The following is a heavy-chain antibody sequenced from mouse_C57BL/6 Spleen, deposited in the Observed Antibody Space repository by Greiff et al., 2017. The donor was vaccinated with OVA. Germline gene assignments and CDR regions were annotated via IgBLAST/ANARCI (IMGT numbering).Heavy chain of an antibody. Sequence: QVQLKQSGAELVKPGASVKLSCKASGYTFTSYWMHWVKQRPGQGLEWIGMIHPNSGSTNYNEKFKSKATLTVDKSSSTAYMQLSSLTSEDSAVYYCARYDSNRDYAMDYWGQGTSVTVSS. CDR3: ARYDSNRDYAMDY. V-gene: IGHV1-64*01. J-gene: IGHJ4*01. CDR2: IHPNSGST. D-gene: IGHD2-4*01. CDR1: GYTFTSYW.